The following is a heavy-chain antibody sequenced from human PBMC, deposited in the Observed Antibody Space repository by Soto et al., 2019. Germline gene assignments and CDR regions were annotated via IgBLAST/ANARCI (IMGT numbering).Heavy chain of an antibody. CDR1: GLSLSTSGVA. Sequence: SGPTLVNLTQTLTLTCTFSGLSLSTSGVAVGWIRQAPRKAPEWLVFIVWDDDKRYSPSLEYRLTITKDTPKNQGGLTMTYMDAMDTATYYCARIVDFWSSYYYYYWGRGTLVTVSS. V-gene: IGHV2-5*02. J-gene: IGHJ4*02. D-gene: IGHD3-3*01. CDR2: IVWDDDK. CDR3: ARIVDFWSSYYYYY.